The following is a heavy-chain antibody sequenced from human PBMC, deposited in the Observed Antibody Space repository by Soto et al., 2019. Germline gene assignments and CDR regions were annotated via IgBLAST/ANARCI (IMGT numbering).Heavy chain of an antibody. CDR1: GGSISSSSYY. D-gene: IGHD4-17*01. CDR2: IYYSGST. Sequence: ETLSLTCTVSGGSISSSSYYWGWIRQPPGKGLEWIGSIYYSGSTYYNPSLKSRVTISVDTSKNQFSLKLSSVTAADTAVYYCHTVTDYYYYYGMDVWGQGTTVTVSS. CDR3: HTVTDYYYYYGMDV. V-gene: IGHV4-39*01. J-gene: IGHJ6*02.